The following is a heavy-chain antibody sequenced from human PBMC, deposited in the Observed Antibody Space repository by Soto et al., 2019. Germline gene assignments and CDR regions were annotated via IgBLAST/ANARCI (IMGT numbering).Heavy chain of an antibody. D-gene: IGHD1-7*01. V-gene: IGHV1-46*01. Sequence: QVQLVQSGAEVTKPGASVKVSCRASGYTFSSYYIHWVRQAPGQGLEWVGVINPNGGGTRYAQRFPGRVTLTRDTSTSTVYMALSRLRSDDKAVFYCARDLASETGTTYWGQGTLVTVSS. CDR3: ARDLASETGTTY. CDR1: GYTFSSYY. CDR2: INPNGGGT. J-gene: IGHJ4*02.